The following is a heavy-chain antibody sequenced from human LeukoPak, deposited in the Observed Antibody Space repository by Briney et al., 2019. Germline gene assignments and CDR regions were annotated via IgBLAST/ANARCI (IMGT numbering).Heavy chain of an antibody. Sequence: SVKVSCKASGYTFTNYGISWVRQAPGQGLEWMGWISAYSGNTNYAQKLQGRVTMTTDTSTSTAYMELRSLRSDDTAVYYCARGTAYTEHSFFDYWGQGTLVTVSS. CDR2: ISAYSGNT. V-gene: IGHV1-18*01. J-gene: IGHJ4*02. D-gene: IGHD3-16*01. CDR3: ARGTAYTEHSFFDY. CDR1: GYTFTNYG.